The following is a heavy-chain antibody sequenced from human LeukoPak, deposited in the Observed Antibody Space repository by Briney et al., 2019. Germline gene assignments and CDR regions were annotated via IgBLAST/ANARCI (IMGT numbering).Heavy chain of an antibody. CDR3: ARRADGYSFVEGDY. D-gene: IGHD5-24*01. Sequence: GESLEISCKGSGYSFTSYWIGWVRQMPGKGLEWMGIIYPGDSDTRYSPSFQGQVTISVDKSITTAYLQWSSLKASDTAMYYCARRADGYSFVEGDYWGQGTLVTVSS. J-gene: IGHJ4*02. CDR1: GYSFTSYW. CDR2: IYPGDSDT. V-gene: IGHV5-51*01.